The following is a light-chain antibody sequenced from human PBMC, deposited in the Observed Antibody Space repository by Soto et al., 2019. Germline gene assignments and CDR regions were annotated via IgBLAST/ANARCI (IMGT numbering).Light chain of an antibody. CDR2: DAS. J-gene: IGKJ2*01. CDR3: QQFKSYPYT. CDR1: QGISSA. V-gene: IGKV1-13*02. Sequence: AIQLTQSPSSLSASVGDTVTITCRASQGISSALAWYQQKPGKPPQLLIYDASSLGSGVPSRFRGSGSGTDFTLTISSLQPEDFATYYCQQFKSYPYTFGQGAQLEIK.